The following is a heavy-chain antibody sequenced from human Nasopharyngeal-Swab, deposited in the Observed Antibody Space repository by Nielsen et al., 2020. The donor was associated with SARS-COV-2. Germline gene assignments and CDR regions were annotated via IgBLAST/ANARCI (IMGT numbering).Heavy chain of an antibody. D-gene: IGHD3-22*01. V-gene: IGHV3-30-3*01. CDR3: ASPPLDSSGYYYGFHY. CDR2: ISYDGSNK. CDR1: GFTFSSSA. J-gene: IGHJ4*02. Sequence: GGSLRLSCAASGFTFSSSAMHWVRQAPGKGLEWVAVISYDGSNKYFADSVKGRFTISRDSSKNTLYLQMNSLRAEDTAVYYCASPPLDSSGYYYGFHYWGRGTLVTVSS.